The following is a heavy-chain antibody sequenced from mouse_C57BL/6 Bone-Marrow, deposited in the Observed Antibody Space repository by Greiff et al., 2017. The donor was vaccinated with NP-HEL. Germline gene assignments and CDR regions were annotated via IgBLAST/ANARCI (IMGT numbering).Heavy chain of an antibody. CDR2: IYPRSGNT. CDR1: GYTFTSYG. J-gene: IGHJ2*01. V-gene: IGHV1-81*01. CDR3: ARNHDYFDY. Sequence: VKLVESGAELARPGASVKLSCKASGYTFTSYGISWVKQRTGQGLEWIGEIYPRSGNTYYNEKFKGKATLTADKSSSTAYMELRSLTSEDSAVYFCARNHDYFDYWGQGTTLTVSS.